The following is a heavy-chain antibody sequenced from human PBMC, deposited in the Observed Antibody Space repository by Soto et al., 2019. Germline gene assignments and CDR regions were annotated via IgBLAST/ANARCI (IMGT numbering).Heavy chain of an antibody. V-gene: IGHV4-59*08. CDR3: ATYFRGEGGRGY. Sequence: PSETLSLTCTVSGGSIRSDHWGWIRQPPGKGLEWIGYLDYSGSPKYNPSLKSRVTISMDTSKNQVSPTLNSVTAADTAVYFCATYFRGEGGRGYWGPGTQVTVSS. D-gene: IGHD3-16*01. J-gene: IGHJ4*01. CDR2: LDYSGSP. CDR1: GGSIRSDH.